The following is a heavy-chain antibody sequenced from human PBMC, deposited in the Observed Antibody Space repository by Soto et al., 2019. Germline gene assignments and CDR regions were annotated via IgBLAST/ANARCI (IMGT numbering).Heavy chain of an antibody. D-gene: IGHD2-21*02. Sequence: QVQLQESGPGLVKPSETLSLTCTVSGGSISSYYWSWIRQPPGKGLEWIGYIYYSGSTNYNPSLKSRXXRXVXTSKNQFSLKLSSVTAADTAVYYCAGDFGGNSPFDSWGQGTLVTVSS. V-gene: IGHV4-59*01. J-gene: IGHJ4*02. CDR2: IYYSGST. CDR3: AGDFGGNSPFDS. CDR1: GGSISSYY.